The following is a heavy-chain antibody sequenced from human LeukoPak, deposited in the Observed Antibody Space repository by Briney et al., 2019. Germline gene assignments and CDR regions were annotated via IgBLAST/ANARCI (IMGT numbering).Heavy chain of an antibody. CDR3: ASRLGYSYGYDYYYGMDG. D-gene: IGHD5-18*01. J-gene: IGHJ6*02. V-gene: IGHV4-34*01. CDR2: INHSGST. Sequence: PSETLSLTCAVYGGSFSGYYWGWIRQSPGKGLEWIGEINHSGSTNYNPSLKSRVTISVDTSKNQFSLKLSSVTAADTAVYYCASRLGYSYGYDYYYGMDGWGQGTTVTVSS. CDR1: GGSFSGYY.